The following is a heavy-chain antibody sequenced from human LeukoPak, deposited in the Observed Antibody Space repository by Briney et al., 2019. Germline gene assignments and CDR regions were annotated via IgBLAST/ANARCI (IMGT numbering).Heavy chain of an antibody. J-gene: IGHJ5*02. CDR2: INPNTGDT. D-gene: IGHD1-1*01. V-gene: IGHV1-2*02. CDR1: GYTFTGYY. CDR3: ARDPRIKATGDDNWFDP. Sequence: ASVKVSCKASGYTFTGYYMHWVRQAPGQGLEWMGWINPNTGDTHYAQKFQGRVTLTRDTSITTAYMELSRLTSDDTAVYFCARDPRIKATGDDNWFDPWGQGTLVSVSS.